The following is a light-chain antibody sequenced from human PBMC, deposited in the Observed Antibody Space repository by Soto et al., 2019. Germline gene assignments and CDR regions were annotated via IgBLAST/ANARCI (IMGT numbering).Light chain of an antibody. CDR1: SSNIGAGYD. J-gene: IGLJ1*01. V-gene: IGLV1-40*01. CDR2: GNS. Sequence: QSVLTQPPSVSGAPGQRGTISCTGSSSNIGAGYDVHWYQQLPGTVPKLLIYGNSNRPSGVPDRFSGSKSGTSASLAITGLQAEDEADYYCQSYDSSLSGSGVFGTGTKLTVL. CDR3: QSYDSSLSGSGV.